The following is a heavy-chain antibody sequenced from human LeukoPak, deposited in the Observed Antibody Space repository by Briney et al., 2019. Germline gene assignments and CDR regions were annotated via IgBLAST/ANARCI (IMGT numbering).Heavy chain of an antibody. CDR3: AKFGSDAFDI. CDR2: ISHSGYI. Sequence: PSETLSLTCSVSGGSIRSGGNYWNWVRQLPEKGLEWLGYISHSGYIYYTPSLKSRLTISMDTSKNQFSLKVTSVTAADTAVYYCAKFGSDAFDIWGQGQWSPSLQ. D-gene: IGHD3-10*01. CDR1: GGSIRSGGNY. J-gene: IGHJ3*02. V-gene: IGHV4-31*03.